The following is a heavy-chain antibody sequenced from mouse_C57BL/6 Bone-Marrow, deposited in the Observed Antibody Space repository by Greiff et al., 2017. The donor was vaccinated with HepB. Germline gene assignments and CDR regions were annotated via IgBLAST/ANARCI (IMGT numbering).Heavy chain of an antibody. Sequence: VQLQQSGAELARPGASVKMSCKASGYTFTSYTMHWVKQRPGQGLEWIGYINPSSGYTKYNQKFKDKATLTADKSSSTAYMQLSSLTSEDSAVYYCARGPTVVDRYFDVWGTGTTVTVLS. CDR3: ARGPTVVDRYFDV. CDR2: INPSSGYT. CDR1: GYTFTSYT. J-gene: IGHJ1*03. D-gene: IGHD1-1*01. V-gene: IGHV1-4*01.